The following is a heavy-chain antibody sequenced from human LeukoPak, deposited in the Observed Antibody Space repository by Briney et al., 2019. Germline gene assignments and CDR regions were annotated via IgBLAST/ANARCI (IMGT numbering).Heavy chain of an antibody. V-gene: IGHV4-34*01. D-gene: IGHD1-26*01. Sequence: SETLSPTCAVYGGSLSAYHCSWIRQSPGKGLEWIGEISHSGNTNYNPSLKSRVTISVDTSKTQISLKLNSVTAADTAVYFCVIYIVGTPVADSWGQGTLVTVSS. CDR3: VIYIVGTPVADS. J-gene: IGHJ4*02. CDR1: GGSLSAYH. CDR2: ISHSGNT.